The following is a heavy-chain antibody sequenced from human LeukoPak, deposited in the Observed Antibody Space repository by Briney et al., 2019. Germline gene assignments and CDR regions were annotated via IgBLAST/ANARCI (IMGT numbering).Heavy chain of an antibody. J-gene: IGHJ4*02. CDR3: AKGARLYCSAVCCYLGDY. D-gene: IGHD2-15*01. CDR1: EFTFSNYA. Sequence: GGSLRLSCAASEFTFSNYAMNWVRQAPGKGLEWVSAISGSGDSTYYADSVKGRFTISRDNSKNTMYLQMNSLRAEDTAVYYCAKGARLYCSAVCCYLGDYWGQGTLVTVSS. V-gene: IGHV3-23*01. CDR2: ISGSGDST.